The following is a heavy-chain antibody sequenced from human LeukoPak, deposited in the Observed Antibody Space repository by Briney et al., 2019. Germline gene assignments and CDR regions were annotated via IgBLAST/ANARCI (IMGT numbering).Heavy chain of an antibody. D-gene: IGHD3-22*01. V-gene: IGHV1-69*05. CDR1: GGTFSSYA. J-gene: IGHJ1*01. CDR3: ARGYYDSSGYYHEYFQH. Sequence: ASVKVSCKASGGTFSSYAISWVRQAPGHGLEWMGRIIPIFGTANYAQKFQRRVTITTDESTSTAYMELSSLRSEDTAVYYCARGYYDSSGYYHEYFQHWGQGTLVTVSS. CDR2: IIPIFGTA.